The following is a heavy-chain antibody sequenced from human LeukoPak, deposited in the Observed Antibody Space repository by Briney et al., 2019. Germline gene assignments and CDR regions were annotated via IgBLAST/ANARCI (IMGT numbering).Heavy chain of an antibody. CDR3: AKGLWGSSWYGVDY. Sequence: GGSLRLSCAASGFTFSSYGMHWVRQAPGKGLEWVAFIRYDGSNKYYADSVKGRFTISRDNSKNTLYLQMNSLRAEDTAVYYCAKGLWGSSWYGVDYWGQGTLVTVSS. D-gene: IGHD6-13*01. CDR1: GFTFSSYG. J-gene: IGHJ4*02. CDR2: IRYDGSNK. V-gene: IGHV3-30*02.